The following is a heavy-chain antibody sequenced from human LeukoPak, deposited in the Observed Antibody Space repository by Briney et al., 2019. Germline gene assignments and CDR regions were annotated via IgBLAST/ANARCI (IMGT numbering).Heavy chain of an antibody. D-gene: IGHD2-8*01. CDR2: IYYSGST. V-gene: IGHV4-39*07. Sequence: SETLSLTCTVSGRSISSSSYYWGWIRQPPGKGLEWIGSIYYSGSTYYHSSLKSRVTLSVDTSKSQFSLKLSSVTAADTAVYYCAGGGGIVLMVYAGFDPWGQGTLVTVSP. CDR1: GRSISSSSYY. CDR3: AGGGGIVLMVYAGFDP. J-gene: IGHJ5*02.